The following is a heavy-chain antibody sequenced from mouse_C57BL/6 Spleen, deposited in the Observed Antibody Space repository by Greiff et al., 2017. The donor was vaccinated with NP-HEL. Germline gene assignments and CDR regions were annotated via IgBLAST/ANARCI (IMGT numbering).Heavy chain of an antibody. D-gene: IGHD1-1*01. J-gene: IGHJ4*01. Sequence: VHLVESGPGLVAPSQSLSITCTVSGFSLTSYAISWVRQPPGKGLEWLGVIWTGGGTNYNSALKSRLSISKDNSKSQVFLKMNSLQTDDTARYYCARKGDNYYGSSYHYAMDYWGQGTSVTVSS. V-gene: IGHV2-9-1*01. CDR2: IWTGGGT. CDR3: ARKGDNYYGSSYHYAMDY. CDR1: GFSLTSYA.